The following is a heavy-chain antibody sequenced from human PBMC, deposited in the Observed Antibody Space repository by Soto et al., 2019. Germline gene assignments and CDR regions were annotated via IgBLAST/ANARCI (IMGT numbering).Heavy chain of an antibody. D-gene: IGHD3-10*01. CDR3: ARSQITMVRGVIITRALDY. CDR2: IYYSGST. Sequence: SETLSLTCTVSGGSISSYYWSWIRQPPGKGLEWIGYIYYSGSTYYNPSLKSRVTISVDTSKNQFSLKLSSATAADTAVYYCARSQITMVRGVIITRALDYWGQGTLVTVSS. J-gene: IGHJ4*02. CDR1: GGSISSYY. V-gene: IGHV4-59*08.